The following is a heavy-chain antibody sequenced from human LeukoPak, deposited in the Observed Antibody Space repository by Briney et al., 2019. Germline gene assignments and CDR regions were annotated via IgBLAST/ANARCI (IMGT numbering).Heavy chain of an antibody. CDR2: ISTNSDYI. J-gene: IGHJ4*02. Sequence: PGGSLRLSCAASGFIFSDYNMNWVRQAPGKGLEWVSSISTNSDYIYYADSIKGRFTISRDNAKNSLYLQMNSLRAEDTAVYYCARDFNSGSSGNLYWGQGTLVTVSS. CDR3: ARDFNSGSSGNLY. V-gene: IGHV3-21*01. CDR1: GFIFSDYN. D-gene: IGHD1-26*01.